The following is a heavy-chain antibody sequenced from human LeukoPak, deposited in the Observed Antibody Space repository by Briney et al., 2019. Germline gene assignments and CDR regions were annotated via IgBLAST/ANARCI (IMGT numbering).Heavy chain of an antibody. D-gene: IGHD3-16*01. CDR2: ISAYNGNT. Sequence: ASVKVSCQASGYTFTSYGISWVRQAPGHRREWTGWISAYNGNTNYAQKLQRRVTMTTDTSTSTAYMELRSLRSDDTAVYYCARDRRYYDYVWGSSEDAFDIWGQGTMVTVSS. CDR1: GYTFTSYG. V-gene: IGHV1-18*01. J-gene: IGHJ3*02. CDR3: ARDRRYYDYVWGSSEDAFDI.